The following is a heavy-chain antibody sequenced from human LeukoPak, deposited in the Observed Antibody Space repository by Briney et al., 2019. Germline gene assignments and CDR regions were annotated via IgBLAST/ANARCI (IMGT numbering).Heavy chain of an antibody. CDR3: ARDRYQYWYFDL. Sequence: GGSLRLSCAASGFTVSSNYMSWVRQAPGKGLEWVSVIYSGGSTYYADSVKGRCTISRDNSKNTLYLQMNSLRAEDTAVYYCARDRYQYWYFDLWGRGTLVTVSS. D-gene: IGHD1-26*01. CDR1: GFTVSSNY. J-gene: IGHJ2*01. CDR2: IYSGGST. V-gene: IGHV3-66*01.